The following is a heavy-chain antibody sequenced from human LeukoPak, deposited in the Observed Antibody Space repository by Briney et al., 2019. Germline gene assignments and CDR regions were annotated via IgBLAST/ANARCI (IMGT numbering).Heavy chain of an antibody. CDR1: GGSISSYY. V-gene: IGHV4-4*07. D-gene: IGHD3-22*01. Sequence: SETLSLTCTVSGGSISSYYWSWIRQPAGKGLEWIGRIYTSGSTNYNPSLKSRVTMSVDTSKNQFSLKLSSVTAADTAVYYCARAGDSSGYEYYFDYWGQGTLSPSPQ. CDR3: ARAGDSSGYEYYFDY. CDR2: IYTSGST. J-gene: IGHJ4*02.